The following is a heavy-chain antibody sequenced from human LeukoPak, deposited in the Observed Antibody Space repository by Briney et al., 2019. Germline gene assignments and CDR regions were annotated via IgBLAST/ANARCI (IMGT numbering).Heavy chain of an antibody. Sequence: SETLSLTCTVSGYSISSGYYWGWIRQSPGKGLEWIGSIYHGGSTNYNPSLRSRVIVSVDTSKNHFSLKMSSVTAADTAVYYCARDLASCAGDCYSDGFDYWGQGALVTVSS. CDR2: IYHGGST. D-gene: IGHD2-21*02. J-gene: IGHJ4*02. V-gene: IGHV4-38-2*02. CDR3: ARDLASCAGDCYSDGFDY. CDR1: GYSISSGYY.